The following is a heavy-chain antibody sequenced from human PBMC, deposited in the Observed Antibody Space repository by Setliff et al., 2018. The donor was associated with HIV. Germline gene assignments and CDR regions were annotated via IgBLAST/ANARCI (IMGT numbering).Heavy chain of an antibody. D-gene: IGHD6-13*01. J-gene: IGHJ4*02. CDR3: ARGGDRQQLVLIDY. CDR1: GFTFSSYW. Sequence: SLRLSCADSGFTFSSYWMSWVRQAPGKGLEWVANIKQDGSEKYYVDSVKGRFTISRDNAKNSLYLQMNSLRAEDTAVYYCARGGDRQQLVLIDYWGQGTLVTVSS. CDR2: IKQDGSEK. V-gene: IGHV3-7*03.